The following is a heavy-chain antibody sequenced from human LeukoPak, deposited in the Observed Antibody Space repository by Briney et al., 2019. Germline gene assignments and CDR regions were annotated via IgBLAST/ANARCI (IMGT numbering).Heavy chain of an antibody. J-gene: IGHJ4*02. CDR3: ARNRGDPSYFDY. Sequence: AGSLRLSCAASGFTFSGYSMNWVRQAPGKGLEWVSSISTSSGYIYYADSVQGRFTISRDNAKNSLYLQMNSLRAEDTAMYYCARNRGDPSYFDYWGQGILVTVSS. CDR2: ISTSSGYI. V-gene: IGHV3-21*01. D-gene: IGHD4-17*01. CDR1: GFTFSGYS.